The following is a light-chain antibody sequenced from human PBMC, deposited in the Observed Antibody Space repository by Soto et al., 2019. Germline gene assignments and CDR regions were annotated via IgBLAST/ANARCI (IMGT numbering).Light chain of an antibody. CDR3: SSYTRSSTLEV. CDR2: DVS. CDR1: SSDVGGYNY. V-gene: IGLV2-14*01. J-gene: IGLJ1*01. Sequence: QSALTQPASVSGSPGQSITISCTGTSSDVGGYNYVSWYQQHPGKAPKLMIYDVSNRPSGVSNRFSGSKSGNTASLTISGRPAEDEADYYCSSYTRSSTLEVFGTGTKLTVL.